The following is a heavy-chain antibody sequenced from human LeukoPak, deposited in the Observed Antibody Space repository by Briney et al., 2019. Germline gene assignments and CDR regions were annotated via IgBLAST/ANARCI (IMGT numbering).Heavy chain of an antibody. J-gene: IGHJ5*02. CDR3: AREENGDYDVWFDP. CDR1: GFTFSDYY. D-gene: IGHD4-17*01. V-gene: IGHV3-11*04. Sequence: GGSLRLSCAASGFTFSDYYMSWIRQAPGKGLEWVSYISSSGSTIYYADSVKGRFTISRDNAKNSLYLQMDSLRAEDTAVYYCAREENGDYDVWFDPWGQGTLVTVSS. CDR2: ISSSGSTI.